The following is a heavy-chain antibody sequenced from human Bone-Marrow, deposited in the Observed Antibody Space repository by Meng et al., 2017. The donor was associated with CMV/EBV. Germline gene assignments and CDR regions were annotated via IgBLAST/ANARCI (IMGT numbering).Heavy chain of an antibody. V-gene: IGHV3-74*01. J-gene: IGHJ6*01. D-gene: IGHD2-2*02. CDR3: ARDRRYCSSTSCYTGRYYYYGMDV. Sequence: GESLKISCAASGFTFSSYWMHWVRQAPGKGLVWVSRINSDGSSTSYADSVKGRFTISRDNAKNTLYLQMNSLRAEDTAVYYCARDRRYCSSTSCYTGRYYYYGMDVWGQGTTVTVYS. CDR1: GFTFSSYW. CDR2: INSDGSST.